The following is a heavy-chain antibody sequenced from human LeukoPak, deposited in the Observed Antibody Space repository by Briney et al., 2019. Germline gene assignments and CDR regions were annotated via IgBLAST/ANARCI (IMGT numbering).Heavy chain of an antibody. CDR1: GLSFHNTW. D-gene: IGHD2/OR15-2a*01. CDR2: IISDGITT. J-gene: IGHJ3*01. CDR3: AADGEYAFQV. Sequence: GGSLRLSCAASGLSFHNTWMHWIRQAPGKGLVWVSRIISDGITTAYADSVKGRFTISRDNAKNTMYLQMNSLRAEDTAVYYCAADGEYAFQVWGQGTMVTVSS. V-gene: IGHV3-74*01.